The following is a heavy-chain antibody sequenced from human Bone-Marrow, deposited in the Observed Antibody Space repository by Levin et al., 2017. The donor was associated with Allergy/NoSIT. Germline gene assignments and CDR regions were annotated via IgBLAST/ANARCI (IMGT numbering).Heavy chain of an antibody. J-gene: IGHJ5*02. Sequence: MSGGSLRLSCTVSGGSIRSDYWNWIRQPPGKGLEWIGSFSDSGGTKYSPSLQSRVTLSVDTSKNHISLQLRSVTAADTAVYYCAKTAAFWCPDGVCVPRSFWFDPWGQGTQVTVYS. CDR3: AKTAAFWCPDGVCVPRSFWFDP. V-gene: IGHV4-59*01. D-gene: IGHD2-8*01. CDR2: FSDSGGT. CDR1: GGSIRSDY.